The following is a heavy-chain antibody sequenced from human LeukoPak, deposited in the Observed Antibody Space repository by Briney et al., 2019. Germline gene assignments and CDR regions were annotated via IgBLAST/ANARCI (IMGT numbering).Heavy chain of an antibody. V-gene: IGHV4-39*01. CDR2: IYYSEST. J-gene: IGHJ4*02. D-gene: IGHD5-24*01. CDR1: GGSISSSRYY. CDR3: AKQRRDGYNYFDY. Sequence: SETLFLTCTVSGGSISSSRYYWGWIRHPPGKGLEWIGNIYYSESTYYNPSLKSRVTISVVTSKNQFSLKLSSVTAADTAVYYCAKQRRDGYNYFDYWGQGTLVTVSS.